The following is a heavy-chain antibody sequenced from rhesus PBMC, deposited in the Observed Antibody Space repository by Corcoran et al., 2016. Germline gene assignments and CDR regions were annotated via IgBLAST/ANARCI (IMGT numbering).Heavy chain of an antibody. J-gene: IGHJ4*01. V-gene: IGHV4S10*01. CDR1: GGSISDNYR. D-gene: IGHD6-13*01. Sequence: QVQLQESGPGVVKPSETLSLTCAVSGGSISDNYRWSWIRQPPGKGLEWSGYIYGRSTSTNYNPSLKSRVTISKDTSKNQFSLKLSSVTAADTAVYYCARGSAAGQRYFDYWGQGVLVTVSS. CDR2: IYGRSTST. CDR3: ARGSAAGQRYFDY.